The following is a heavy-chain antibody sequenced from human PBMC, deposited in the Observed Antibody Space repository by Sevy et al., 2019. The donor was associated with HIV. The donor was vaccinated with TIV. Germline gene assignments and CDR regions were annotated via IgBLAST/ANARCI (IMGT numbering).Heavy chain of an antibody. J-gene: IGHJ4*02. CDR3: AKCGGACYSRGRFDY. D-gene: IGHD2-21*01. CDR2: ISYDGSNE. Sequence: GGSLRLSCSASGFTFSSFSMHWVRQSPDRGLEWLTVISYDGSNEDYADSVKGRFTISRDNLKNTLYLQMNSLRVEDTAVYYCAKCGGACYSRGRFDYWGQGTVVTVSS. V-gene: IGHV3-30-3*02. CDR1: GFTFSSFS.